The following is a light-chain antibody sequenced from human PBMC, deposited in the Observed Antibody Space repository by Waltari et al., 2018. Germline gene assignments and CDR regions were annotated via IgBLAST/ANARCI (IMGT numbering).Light chain of an antibody. V-gene: IGKV2-28*01. CDR2: LGS. CDR3: MQGLQSSRT. J-gene: IGKJ1*01. Sequence: DIVMTQSPLSLAVSPGEPAAISCRASQSLHDSSGPNYLGLYLQKPGQSPQLLIYLGSKRAAGVPDRFRGSGSGADFTLKISRVEAEDVGVYYCMQGLQSSRTFGQGTKVEIK. CDR1: QSLHDSSGPNY.